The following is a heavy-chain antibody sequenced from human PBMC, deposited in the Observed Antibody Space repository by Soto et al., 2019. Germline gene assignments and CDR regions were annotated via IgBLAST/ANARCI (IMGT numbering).Heavy chain of an antibody. Sequence: VQLVESGGGVVQPGRSLRLSCEASGFTFSSSGIHWVRQAPGKGLEWVAVISYDGSNKYYADSVKGRFTISRDNSKNTLYLQMNSLRAEDTAVYYCAKGVVECTGGTCYIGHWGQGTLVTVSS. CDR3: AKGVVECTGGTCYIGH. D-gene: IGHD2-8*02. CDR1: GFTFSSSG. J-gene: IGHJ4*02. CDR2: ISYDGSNK. V-gene: IGHV3-30*18.